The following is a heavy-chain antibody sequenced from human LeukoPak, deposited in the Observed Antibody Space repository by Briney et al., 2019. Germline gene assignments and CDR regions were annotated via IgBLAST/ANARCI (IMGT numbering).Heavy chain of an antibody. CDR2: ISSNGGST. J-gene: IGHJ4*02. V-gene: IGHV3-64*01. Sequence: GGSLRLSCAASGFTFSSYAMHWVRQAPGKGLEYVSAISSNGGSTYYANSVKGRFTISRDNPKNTLFLQMGSLRAEDVAVYYCARGGSIAARPIDYWGQGTLVTVSS. CDR1: GFTFSSYA. CDR3: ARGGSIAARPIDY. D-gene: IGHD6-6*01.